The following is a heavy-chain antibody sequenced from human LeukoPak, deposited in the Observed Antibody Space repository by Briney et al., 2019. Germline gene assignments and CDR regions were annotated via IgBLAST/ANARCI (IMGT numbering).Heavy chain of an antibody. D-gene: IGHD4-17*01. Sequence: GGSLRLSCAASGFTLDDYAMHWVRQAPGKGLEWVSGISWNSGSIGYADSVKGRFTISRDNAKNSLYLQMNSLRAEDTALYYCAKAGAGYYYYYGMDVWGQGTTVTVSS. CDR1: GFTLDDYA. V-gene: IGHV3-9*01. CDR3: AKAGAGYYYYYGMDV. J-gene: IGHJ6*02. CDR2: ISWNSGSI.